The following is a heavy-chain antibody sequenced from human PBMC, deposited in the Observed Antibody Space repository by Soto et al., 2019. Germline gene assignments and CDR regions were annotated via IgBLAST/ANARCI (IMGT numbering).Heavy chain of an antibody. CDR1: GYTFTSYG. V-gene: IGHV1-3*01. D-gene: IGHD2-8*02. CDR2: INAANGDT. CDR3: VRRHVSATGIDWFDP. J-gene: IGHJ5*02. Sequence: ASVKVSCKSSGYTFTSYGIHWVRQAPGQRLEWMGWINAANGDTKYSPKFQGRVTITRDTSASTAYMELSSLRSEDTAVYYCVRRHVSATGIDWFDPWGKETLVAVSS.